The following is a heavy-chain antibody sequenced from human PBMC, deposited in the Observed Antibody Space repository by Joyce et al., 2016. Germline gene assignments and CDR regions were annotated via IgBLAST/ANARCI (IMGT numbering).Heavy chain of an antibody. CDR3: ARNLESLATITFDL. Sequence: QVQLVESGGDVVQPGKSLRLSCSASGFTLINYIVHWVRQTPGKGLEWVAVIWHDGDKKFYADSVKGRFTISRDNSKNSLHLRMTSLRVDDTAVYYCARNLESLATITFDLWGQGTVVTVSS. J-gene: IGHJ3*01. CDR1: GFTLINYI. CDR2: IWHDGDKK. V-gene: IGHV3-33*01. D-gene: IGHD2/OR15-2a*01.